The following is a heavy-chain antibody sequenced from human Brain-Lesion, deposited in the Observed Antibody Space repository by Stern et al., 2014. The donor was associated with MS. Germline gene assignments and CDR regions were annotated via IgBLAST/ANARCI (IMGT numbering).Heavy chain of an antibody. CDR3: AKDMMDYFGSGTFGSFDH. J-gene: IGHJ4*02. CDR2: ITWNSGTI. Sequence: EVQLVESGGGVVQPGRSLRLSCGASGFSFEDHGMHWVRQAPGKGLEWVAGITWNSGTIAYADSVKGRFTISRDDAKNSLYLHMNGLRAEDTALYYCAKDMMDYFGSGTFGSFDHWGQETLVTVSS. D-gene: IGHD3-10*01. CDR1: GFSFEDHG. V-gene: IGHV3-9*01.